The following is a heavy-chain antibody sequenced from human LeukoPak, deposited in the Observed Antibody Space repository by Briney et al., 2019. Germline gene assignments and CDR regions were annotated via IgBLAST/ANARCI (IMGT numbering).Heavy chain of an antibody. Sequence: GESLRLSCAASEFTFSSYSLNWVRQAPGKGLEWVASISTSNYIYYADSVKGRFTISRDNAKNSLYLQMNSLRAEDTAVYYCARDGSGDYSYYYYMDVWGKGTPVTVSS. V-gene: IGHV3-21*01. CDR1: EFTFSSYS. CDR3: ARDGSGDYSYYYYMDV. CDR2: ISTSNYI. D-gene: IGHD3-10*01. J-gene: IGHJ6*03.